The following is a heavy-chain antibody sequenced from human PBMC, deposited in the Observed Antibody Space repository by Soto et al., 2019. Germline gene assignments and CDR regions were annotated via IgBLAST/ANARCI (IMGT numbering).Heavy chain of an antibody. CDR2: ISWNSGNI. CDR1: GFTFDDYA. Sequence: EVQLEESGGALVQPGRSLRLSCAASGFTFDDYAMHWVRQVLGKGLEWVSSISWNSGNIGYADSVKGRFTTSRDNDKISLDLQMNSLRPEDTALYYCVRSKGGYSYGTPFDYWCQGTLVTVSS. D-gene: IGHD5-18*01. CDR3: VRSKGGYSYGTPFDY. V-gene: IGHV3-9*01. J-gene: IGHJ4*02.